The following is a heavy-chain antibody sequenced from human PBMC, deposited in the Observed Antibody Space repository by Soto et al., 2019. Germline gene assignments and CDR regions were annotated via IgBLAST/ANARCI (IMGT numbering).Heavy chain of an antibody. J-gene: IGHJ6*02. V-gene: IGHV3-30-3*01. CDR2: ISYDGSNK. D-gene: IGHD2-15*01. CDR3: ARDRVPASTLHRQYYYYGMAV. Sequence: QVQLVESGGGVVQPGRSLRLSCAASGFTFSSYAMHWVRQAPGKGLEWVAVISYDGSNKYYADSVKGRVTISRDNSKNTLYLQMNRLRAEDTAVYYCARDRVPASTLHRQYYYYGMAVWGQGTTVTVSS. CDR1: GFTFSSYA.